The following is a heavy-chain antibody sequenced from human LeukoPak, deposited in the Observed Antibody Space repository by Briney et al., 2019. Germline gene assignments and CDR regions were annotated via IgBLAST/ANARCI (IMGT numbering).Heavy chain of an antibody. D-gene: IGHD3-10*01. J-gene: IGHJ4*02. V-gene: IGHV4-34*01. Sequence: SETLSLTCAVYGGSFRGYYWSWIRQPPGKGLEWIGEINHSGSTNYNPSLKSRVTISVDTSKNQSSLKLSSVTAADTAVYYYARGSGSFYNLIDYWGQGTLVTVSS. CDR2: INHSGST. CDR3: ARGSGSFYNLIDY. CDR1: GGSFRGYY.